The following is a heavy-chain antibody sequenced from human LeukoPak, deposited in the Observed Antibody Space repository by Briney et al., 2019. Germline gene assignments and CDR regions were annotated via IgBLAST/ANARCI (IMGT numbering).Heavy chain of an antibody. V-gene: IGHV1-69*05. CDR1: GGTFSSYA. D-gene: IGHD3-10*01. CDR3: ARGLDYYGSGSNLND. CDR2: IIPIFGTA. J-gene: IGHJ4*02. Sequence: SVKVSCKASGGTFSSYAISWVRQAPGQGLEWMGRIIPIFGTANYAQKFQGRVTITTDESTSTAYMELSSLRSEDTAVYYCARGLDYYGSGSNLNDWGQGTLVTVSS.